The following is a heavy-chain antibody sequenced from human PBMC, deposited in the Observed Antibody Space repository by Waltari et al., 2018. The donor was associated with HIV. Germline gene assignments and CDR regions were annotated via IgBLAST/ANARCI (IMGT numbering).Heavy chain of an antibody. V-gene: IGHV3-23*01. CDR2: IGVDVDRR. CDR3: AKDIGNVVVIAAGPSDS. J-gene: IGHJ4*02. Sequence: VQLLESGGGLVQPGGSLRLSCVGSGFTFGSYALSWVRQAPGKGLGGVSAIGVDVDRRLYAGSGKGRFTISRDNSLDTVYLEMKNLRPEDTAVYFCAKDIGNVVVIAAGPSDSWGQGTPVTVSS. D-gene: IGHD2-21*01. CDR1: GFTFGSYA.